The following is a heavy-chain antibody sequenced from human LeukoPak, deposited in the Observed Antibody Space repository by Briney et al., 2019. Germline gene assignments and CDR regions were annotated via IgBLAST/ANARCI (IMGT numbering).Heavy chain of an antibody. D-gene: IGHD6-19*01. J-gene: IGHJ6*04. V-gene: IGHV3-21*01. CDR3: ARDPRAYSSGWYDYYYYGMDV. CDR1: GGSFSPYG. CDR2: ISSSSWYI. Sequence: PGWSVRLSCVACGGSFSPYGMHWLGQAAGKGVDGVSSISSSSWYIYYADSVQGRFTLSRDNAKNSLYLQMNSLRAEDTAVYYCARDPRAYSSGWYDYYYYGMDVWGKGTTVTVSS.